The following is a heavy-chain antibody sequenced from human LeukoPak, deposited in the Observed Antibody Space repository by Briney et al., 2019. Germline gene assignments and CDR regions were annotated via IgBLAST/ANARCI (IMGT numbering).Heavy chain of an antibody. CDR2: IYTSGST. CDR1: GGYISSGSYY. D-gene: IGHD3-22*01. CDR3: ARRGVYDSSGYYND. Sequence: PSQTLSLTCTVSGGYISSGSYYWSWIRQPAGKGLEWIGRIYTSGSTNYNPSLKSRVTISVDTSKNQSSLKLSSVTAADTAVYYCARRGVYDSSGYYNDWGQGTLVTVSS. V-gene: IGHV4-61*02. J-gene: IGHJ4*02.